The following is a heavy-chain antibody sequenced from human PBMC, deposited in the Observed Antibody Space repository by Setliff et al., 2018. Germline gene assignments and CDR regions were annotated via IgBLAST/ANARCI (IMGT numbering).Heavy chain of an antibody. CDR1: GDPMSSRRYY. V-gene: IGHV4-61*09. Sequence: SETLSLTCTVSGDPMSSRRYYWAWIRQPAGKGLEWIGQIYTSWSTNYNPSLKSRVTISVDTSKNQFSLELRSVTAADTAVYYCAKEWGYCNSASCHRPFDSWGQGTLVTVSS. CDR3: AKEWGYCNSASCHRPFDS. D-gene: IGHD2-2*02. CDR2: IYTSWST. J-gene: IGHJ4*02.